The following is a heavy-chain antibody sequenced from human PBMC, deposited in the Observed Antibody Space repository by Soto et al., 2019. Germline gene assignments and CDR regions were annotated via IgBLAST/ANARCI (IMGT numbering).Heavy chain of an antibody. Sequence: EVQLVESGGGLVQPGGSLRLSCAASGFTFSDHHMDWVRQAPGKGLEWVGRIRNKVNSYTTEDAASVKGRFTISRDDSTNSVYLQMNSLKSEDTAVYYCTRGAAYTGDDRSFDFWGQGTLVTVSS. CDR2: IRNKVNSYTT. D-gene: IGHD5-12*01. V-gene: IGHV3-72*01. CDR1: GFTFSDHH. J-gene: IGHJ4*02. CDR3: TRGAAYTGDDRSFDF.